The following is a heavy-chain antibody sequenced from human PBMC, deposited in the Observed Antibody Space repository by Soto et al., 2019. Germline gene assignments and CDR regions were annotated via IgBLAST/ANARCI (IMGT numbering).Heavy chain of an antibody. Sequence: SETLFLTCAVSGYSISSGYYWGWIRQPPGKGLEWIGSIYHSGSTYYNPSLKSRVTISVDTSKNQFSLKLSSVTAADTAVYYCARDPTYYYDSSGYNSTDYWGQGTLVTVSS. J-gene: IGHJ4*02. CDR1: GYSISSGYY. V-gene: IGHV4-38-2*02. CDR2: IYHSGST. D-gene: IGHD3-22*01. CDR3: ARDPTYYYDSSGYNSTDY.